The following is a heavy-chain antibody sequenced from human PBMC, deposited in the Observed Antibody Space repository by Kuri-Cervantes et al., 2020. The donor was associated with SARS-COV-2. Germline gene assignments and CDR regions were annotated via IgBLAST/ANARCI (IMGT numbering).Heavy chain of an antibody. V-gene: IGHV3-48*01. CDR1: GCTFSSYS. D-gene: IGHD3-3*01. J-gene: IGHJ6*02. CDR2: ISSSSSTI. CDR3: ARDRSRITIFGVVTRYGMDV. Sequence: LSLTCAASGCTFSSYSMNWVRQAPGKGLEWVSYISSSSSTIYYADSVKGRFTISRDNAKNSLYLQMNSLRAEDTAVYYCARDRSRITIFGVVTRYGMDVWGQGTTVTVSS.